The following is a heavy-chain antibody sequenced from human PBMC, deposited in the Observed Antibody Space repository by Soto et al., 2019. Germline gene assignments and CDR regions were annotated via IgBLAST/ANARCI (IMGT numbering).Heavy chain of an antibody. CDR1: GFTFSTYA. D-gene: IGHD2-8*01. CDR2: LYGNGGGI. Sequence: EVQLLESGGDLVQPGGSQRLSCAASGFTFSTYAMSWVRQAPGKGLEWVSGLYGNGGGITYADSVKGRFTISRDNSNNMLYLQMHSLRAEDTAVYYCAKDRQPDGLWPFDHWGQGTLVTVSS. V-gene: IGHV3-23*01. CDR3: AKDRQPDGLWPFDH. J-gene: IGHJ4*02.